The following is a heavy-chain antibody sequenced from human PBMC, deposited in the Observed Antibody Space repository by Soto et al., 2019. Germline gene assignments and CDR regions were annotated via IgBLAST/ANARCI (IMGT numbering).Heavy chain of an antibody. J-gene: IGHJ3*02. Sequence: QVQLVESGGGVVQPGRSLRLSCAASGFTFSSYGMHWVRQAPGKGLEWVAVIWYDGSNKYYADSVKGRFTISRDNSKNTLYLQMNSLRAEDTAVYYCARDQGQMVYAVGGAFDIWGQGTMVTVSS. V-gene: IGHV3-33*01. CDR3: ARDQGQMVYAVGGAFDI. CDR2: IWYDGSNK. CDR1: GFTFSSYG. D-gene: IGHD2-8*01.